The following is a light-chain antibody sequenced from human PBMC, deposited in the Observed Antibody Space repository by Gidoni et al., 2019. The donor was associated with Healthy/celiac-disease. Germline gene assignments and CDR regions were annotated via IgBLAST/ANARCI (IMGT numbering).Light chain of an antibody. V-gene: IGLV3-19*01. J-gene: IGLJ2*01. CDR2: GKN. CDR1: SRRSYY. CDR3: HSRDSSGNLVV. Sequence: SSELTQDPAVSVALGQTVRMTCQGDSRRSYYASWDQQKPGQAPVLVIYGKNPRPSGIPDRFSGSSSGNTASLTITGAQAEDEADYYCHSRDSSGNLVVFGGGTKLTVL.